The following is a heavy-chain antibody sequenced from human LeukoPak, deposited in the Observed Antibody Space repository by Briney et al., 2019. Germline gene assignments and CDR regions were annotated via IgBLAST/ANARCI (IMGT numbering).Heavy chain of an antibody. CDR3: ARLIYSSSWSRFDP. CDR2: MNPNSGNT. J-gene: IGHJ5*02. Sequence: GASVKVSCKASGYTFTSYDINWVRQPTGQGLEWMGWMNPNSGNTGYAQKFQGRVTITRNTSISTAYMELSSLRSEDTAVYYCARLIYSSSWSRFDPWGQGTLVTVSS. D-gene: IGHD6-13*01. V-gene: IGHV1-8*03. CDR1: GYTFTSYD.